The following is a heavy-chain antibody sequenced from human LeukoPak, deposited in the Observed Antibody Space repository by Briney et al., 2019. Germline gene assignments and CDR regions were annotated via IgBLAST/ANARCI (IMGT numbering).Heavy chain of an antibody. Sequence: GGSLRLSCAASGFTFSSYSMNWVRQAPGKGLEWVSSISGSSSSIYYADSVKGRFTISRDNAKNSLYLQMNSLRAEDTAVYYCARGPGSGRNYNWFDPWGQGTLVTVSS. V-gene: IGHV3-21*01. CDR2: ISGSSSSI. CDR1: GFTFSSYS. D-gene: IGHD3-10*01. J-gene: IGHJ5*02. CDR3: ARGPGSGRNYNWFDP.